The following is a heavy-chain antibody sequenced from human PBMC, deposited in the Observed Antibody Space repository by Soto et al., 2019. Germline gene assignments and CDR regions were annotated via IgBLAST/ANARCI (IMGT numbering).Heavy chain of an antibody. CDR3: ARDGGYYDSSGYYSYFDY. V-gene: IGHV4-31*03. CDR2: IYYSGST. D-gene: IGHD3-22*01. CDR1: GGSISSGGYY. Sequence: PSETLSLTCTVSGGSISSGGYYWSWIRQHPGKGLEWIGYIYYSGSTYYNPSLKSRVTISVDTSKNQFPLKLSSVTAADTAVYYCARDGGYYDSSGYYSYFDYWGQGTLVTVSS. J-gene: IGHJ4*02.